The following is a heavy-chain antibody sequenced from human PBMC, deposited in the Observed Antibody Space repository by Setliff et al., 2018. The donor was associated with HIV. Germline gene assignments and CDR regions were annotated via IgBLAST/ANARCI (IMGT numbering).Heavy chain of an antibody. Sequence: PSETLSLTCAVSGYYIRSGYYWGWIRQPPGKGLEWIGTIHHSGSTYYSPSLKSRLSMSVDTSKNRFSLKLTSVTAADTAVYYCARDGRDVHYWGQGTLVTVSS. CDR3: ARDGRDVHY. CDR1: GYYIRSGYY. CDR2: IHHSGST. J-gene: IGHJ4*02. V-gene: IGHV4-38-2*02.